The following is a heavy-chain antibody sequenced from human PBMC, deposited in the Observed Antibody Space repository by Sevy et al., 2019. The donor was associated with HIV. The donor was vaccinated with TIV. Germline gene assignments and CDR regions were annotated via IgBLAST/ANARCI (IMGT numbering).Heavy chain of an antibody. CDR2: INHSGST. Sequence: SETLSLTCAVYGGSFSGYYWSWIRQPPGKGLEWIGEINHSGSTNYNPSLKSRVTISVDTCKNQFSLKLSSVTAADTAVYYCARGLTEYDYAFDYWGQGTLVTVSS. CDR3: ARGLTEYDYAFDY. V-gene: IGHV4-34*01. CDR1: GGSFSGYY. J-gene: IGHJ4*02. D-gene: IGHD5-12*01.